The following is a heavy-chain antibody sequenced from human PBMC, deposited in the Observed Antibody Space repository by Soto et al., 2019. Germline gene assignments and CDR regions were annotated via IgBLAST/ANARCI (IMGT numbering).Heavy chain of an antibody. CDR3: AKDSGRYDFYALAV. V-gene: IGHV3-9*01. CDR2: ISWNGDTM. Sequence: ALRLSCEASGFSFDDYAMHWVRQAPGKGLEWVSGISWNGDTMVYADSVRGRLTISRDNSKNSLYLQMTSLRREDTAMYYCAKDSGRYDFYALAVWGQGTTVTVSS. CDR1: GFSFDDYA. D-gene: IGHD3-3*01. J-gene: IGHJ6*02.